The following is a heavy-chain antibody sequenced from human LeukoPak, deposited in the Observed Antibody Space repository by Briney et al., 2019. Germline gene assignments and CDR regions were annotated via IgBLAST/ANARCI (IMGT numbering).Heavy chain of an antibody. CDR1: GFTVSSNY. J-gene: IGHJ2*01. D-gene: IGHD3-22*01. CDR3: ARVLYDSSGYYSESHWYFDL. CDR2: IYSGGST. Sequence: GGSLRLSCAASGFTVSSNYMSWVRQAPGKGLEWVSVIYSGGSTYYADSVKGRFTISRDNSKNTLYLQMNSLRAEDTAVYYCARVLYDSSGYYSESHWYFDLWGRGTLVTVSS. V-gene: IGHV3-66*01.